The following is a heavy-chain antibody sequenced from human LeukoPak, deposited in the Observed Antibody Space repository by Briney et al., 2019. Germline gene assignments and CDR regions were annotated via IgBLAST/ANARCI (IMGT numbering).Heavy chain of an antibody. CDR2: IYTSGST. D-gene: IGHD4/OR15-4a*01. CDR3: ARQDYGGHYYYGMDV. Sequence: PSQTLSLTCTVSGGSISSGSYYWSWIRQPAGKGLEWIGRIYTSGSTNYNPSLKSRVTISVDTSKNQFSLKLSSVTAADTAVYYCARQDYGGHYYYGMDVWGKGTTVTVSS. J-gene: IGHJ6*04. CDR1: GGSISSGSYY. V-gene: IGHV4-61*02.